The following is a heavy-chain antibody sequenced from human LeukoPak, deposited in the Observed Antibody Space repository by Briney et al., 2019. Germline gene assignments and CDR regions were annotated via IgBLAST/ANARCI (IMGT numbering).Heavy chain of an antibody. D-gene: IGHD2-15*01. CDR1: GGSFSGYY. CDR2: INHSGST. V-gene: IGHV4-34*01. J-gene: IGHJ5*02. CDR3: ERGRPPPIGYCSGGSCYYWFDP. Sequence: PSETLSLTCAVYGGSFSGYYWSWIRQPPGKGLEWIGEINHSGSTNYNPSLKSRFTISVDTSKNQFFLKLSSVTAADTAVYYCERGRPPPIGYCSGGSCYYWFDPWGQGTLVTVSS.